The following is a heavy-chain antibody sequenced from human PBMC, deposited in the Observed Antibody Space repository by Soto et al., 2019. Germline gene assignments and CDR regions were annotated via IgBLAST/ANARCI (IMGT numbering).Heavy chain of an antibody. CDR1: GGSISSGAYY. D-gene: IGHD5-12*01. V-gene: IGHV4-31*03. CDR3: ARDTGRDGYNFEFDY. Sequence: QVQLQESGPGLVKPSQTLSLTCTVSGGSISSGAYYWSWIRQHPGKGLEWIGYIHYSGATYYNPSLKSRVSISVGPSKNQFSLQLSSVTAADTAVYYCARDTGRDGYNFEFDYWGQGTLVTVSS. J-gene: IGHJ4*02. CDR2: IHYSGAT.